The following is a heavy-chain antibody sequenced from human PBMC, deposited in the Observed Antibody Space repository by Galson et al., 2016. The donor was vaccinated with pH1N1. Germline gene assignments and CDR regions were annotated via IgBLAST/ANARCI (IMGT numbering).Heavy chain of an antibody. CDR1: GFTFRTYA. Sequence: SLRLSCAASGFTFRTYAMNWVRQAPGKGLEWVSTIGGTGNNTYYGESVKDRFTVSRDNSRNTVYLEMNSLRGEDTATYYCALTSYYDDSSYEGYFHHWGQGTLVTVSS. V-gene: IGHV3-23*01. CDR3: ALTSYYDDSSYEGYFHH. D-gene: IGHD3-22*01. CDR2: IGGTGNNT. J-gene: IGHJ1*01.